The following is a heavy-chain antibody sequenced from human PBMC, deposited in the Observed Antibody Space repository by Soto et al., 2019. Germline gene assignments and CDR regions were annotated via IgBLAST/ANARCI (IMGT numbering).Heavy chain of an antibody. CDR1: GGTFSGYT. Sequence: GXSVKVSFNASGGTFSGYTISLVRQSPGQGLEWMGRIIPVFGTPHYAQKFQDRVTITADESTSTVYMEVSSLTSDDTAVYYCARGDATKIIVTTYYSLDVWGQGTTVTVSS. V-gene: IGHV1-69*15. D-gene: IGHD3-22*01. J-gene: IGHJ6*02. CDR3: ARGDATKIIVTTYYSLDV. CDR2: IIPVFGTP.